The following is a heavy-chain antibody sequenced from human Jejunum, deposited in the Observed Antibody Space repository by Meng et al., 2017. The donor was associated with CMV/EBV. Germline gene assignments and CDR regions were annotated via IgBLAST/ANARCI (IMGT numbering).Heavy chain of an antibody. V-gene: IGHV1-18*01. CDR3: ARVEVGITSGDY. J-gene: IGHJ4*02. CDR2: ISAYSGNT. Sequence: QAQLVQSGGEVKKPGASVNVSFKASGYSFTNYGITWVRQAPGQGLEWMGWISAYSGNTNYAQTLQGRVTMTTDTSTSTAYMELGSLRSDDTAVYYCARVEVGITSGDYWGQGTLVTVSS. CDR1: GYSFTNYG. D-gene: IGHD1-26*01.